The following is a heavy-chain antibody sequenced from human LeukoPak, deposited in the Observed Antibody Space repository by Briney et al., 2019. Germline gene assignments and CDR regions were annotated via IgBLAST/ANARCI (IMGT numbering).Heavy chain of an antibody. CDR1: GGSISSGDYY. J-gene: IGHJ4*02. V-gene: IGHV4-30-4*01. CDR2: IYYSGST. CDR3: ARVTSGSYQGYVFDY. D-gene: IGHD1-26*01. Sequence: SQTLSLTCTVSGGSISSGDYYWSWIRQPPGKGLEWIGYIYYSGSTYYNPSLKSRVTISVDTSKNQFSLKLSSVTAADTAVYYCARVTSGSYQGYVFDYWGQGTLVTVSS.